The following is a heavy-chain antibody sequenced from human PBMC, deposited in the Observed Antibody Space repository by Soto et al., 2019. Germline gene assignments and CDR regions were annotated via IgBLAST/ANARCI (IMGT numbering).Heavy chain of an antibody. CDR3: ARDGSSWYAFDY. CDR1: GASIGSYY. CDR2: IYYSGST. D-gene: IGHD6-13*01. J-gene: IGHJ4*02. V-gene: IGHV4-59*12. Sequence: PSETLSLTCTVTGASIGSYYWSWIWQPTGKGLEWIGYIYYSGSTNYNPSLKSRVTISVDTSKNQFSLKLSSVTAADTAVYYCARDGSSWYAFDYWGQGTLVTVS.